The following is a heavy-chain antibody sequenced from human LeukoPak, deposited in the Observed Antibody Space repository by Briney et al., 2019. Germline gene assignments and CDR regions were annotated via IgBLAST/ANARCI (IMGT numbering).Heavy chain of an antibody. V-gene: IGHV4-39*01. J-gene: IGHJ1*01. CDR1: GGSISSGGYY. Sequence: SETLSLTCTVSGGSISSGGYYWGWIRQPPGKGLEWIGSIYYSGSTYYNPSLKSRVTISVDTSKNQFSLKLSSVAAADTAVYYCATPIAAALHWGQGTLVTVSS. CDR2: IYYSGST. D-gene: IGHD6-13*01. CDR3: ATPIAAALH.